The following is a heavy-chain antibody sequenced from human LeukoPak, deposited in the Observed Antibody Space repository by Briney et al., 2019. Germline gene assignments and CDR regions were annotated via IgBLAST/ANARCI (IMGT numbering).Heavy chain of an antibody. V-gene: IGHV4-4*07. J-gene: IGHJ4*02. CDR3: AREQGYDSSGYDY. CDR2: IYSSGST. D-gene: IGHD3-22*01. CDR1: GGSISSYY. Sequence: TETLSLTCTVSGGSISSYYWTWIRQPAGKGLEWIGRIYSSGSTNHNPSLKSRVSMSVDTSRNQFSLKLSSVTAADTAVYYCAREQGYDSSGYDYWGQGSLVTVSS.